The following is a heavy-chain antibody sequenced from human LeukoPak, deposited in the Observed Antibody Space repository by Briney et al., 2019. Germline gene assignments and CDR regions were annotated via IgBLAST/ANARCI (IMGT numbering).Heavy chain of an antibody. D-gene: IGHD3-22*01. J-gene: IGHJ5*02. CDR3: ARDLGQYYDTSDNWFDP. V-gene: IGHV3-20*04. CDR1: GFTFDDYG. Sequence: RPGGSLRLSCAASGFTFDDYGMSWARQAPGKGLEWVSGINWNGGSTGYADSVKGRFTISRDNAKNTLNLQMNSLRAEDTAVYYCARDLGQYYDTSDNWFDPWGQGTLVTVSS. CDR2: INWNGGST.